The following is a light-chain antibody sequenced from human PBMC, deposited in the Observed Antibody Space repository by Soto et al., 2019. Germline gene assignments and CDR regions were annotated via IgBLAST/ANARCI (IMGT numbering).Light chain of an antibody. Sequence: IQMTQSPPNLSASLRPRVTITCRAGQSIRHYLAWYQQMPGKAPKLLIYGASTLQSGVPSRCSGSGSGTEFTLTISSLQPDDFGTYFCQHHNSYSQTFGQGTKVDIK. V-gene: IGKV1-5*01. CDR2: GAS. CDR1: QSIRHY. J-gene: IGKJ1*01. CDR3: QHHNSYSQT.